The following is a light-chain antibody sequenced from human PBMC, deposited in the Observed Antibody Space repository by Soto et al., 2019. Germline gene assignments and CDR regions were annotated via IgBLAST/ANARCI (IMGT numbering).Light chain of an antibody. J-gene: IGKJ3*01. Sequence: DIQMTQSPSSLSACVGDRVTITCQASHDITSFLNWYQHKPGRAPKLLIYDASILEAGVPTRFSSSGSGTHFTFTISSLQPEDVASYYCQHCDYLPIFGPGTTVDFK. V-gene: IGKV1-33*01. CDR2: DAS. CDR1: HDITSF. CDR3: QHCDYLPI.